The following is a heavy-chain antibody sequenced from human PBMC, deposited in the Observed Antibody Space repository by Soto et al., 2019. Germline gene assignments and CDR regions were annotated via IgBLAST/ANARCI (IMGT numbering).Heavy chain of an antibody. V-gene: IGHV4-61*08. J-gene: IGHJ5*02. D-gene: IGHD5-18*01. CDR3: ARIPVDTAMIYWLDP. Sequence: SETLSLTCTVSGGSVSSGDYYWSWIRQPPGKGLEWIGNIYYLGNTNYNPSLKSRVTVSLDTSKNLFSLRLTSFTAADTAVYYCARIPVDTAMIYWLDPWGQGTLVTVSS. CDR1: GGSVSSGDYY. CDR2: IYYLGNT.